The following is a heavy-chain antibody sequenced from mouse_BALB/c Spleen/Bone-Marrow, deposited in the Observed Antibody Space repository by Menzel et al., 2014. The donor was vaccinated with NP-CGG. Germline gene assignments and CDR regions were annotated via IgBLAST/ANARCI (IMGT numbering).Heavy chain of an antibody. D-gene: IGHD1-1*02. CDR2: IHYNGNT. Sequence: EVQLVESGPDLVKPSQSLSLTCTVTGYSITSGYSWHWIRQFPGNKLEWLGYIHYNGNTDYNPSLRSRISITRDTSKNQFFLQLNSVTTEDTATYYCARFYGSYSYWGQGTTLTGSS. V-gene: IGHV3-1*02. CDR3: ARFYGSYSY. J-gene: IGHJ2*01. CDR1: GYSITSGYS.